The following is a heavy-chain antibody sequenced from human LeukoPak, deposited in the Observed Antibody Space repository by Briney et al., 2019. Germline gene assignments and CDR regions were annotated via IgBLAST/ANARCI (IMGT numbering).Heavy chain of an antibody. J-gene: IGHJ3*02. D-gene: IGHD5-18*01. V-gene: IGHV1-18*01. CDR2: ITAGNGNT. CDR3: ARDSARGYSYGYNAFDI. Sequence: GASVKVSCKASGYNFRNYGIGWVRQAPRQGLEWMGWITAGNGNTNYAQKVQGRVTMTTDTSTSTAYMELTSLRSDDTAVYFCARDSARGYSYGYNAFDIWGQGTMVTVSS. CDR1: GYNFRNYG.